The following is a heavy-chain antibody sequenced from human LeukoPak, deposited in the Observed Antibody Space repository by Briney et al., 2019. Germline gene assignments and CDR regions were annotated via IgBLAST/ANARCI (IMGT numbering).Heavy chain of an antibody. J-gene: IGHJ5*02. CDR3: ARRPIVGSTGFYFDP. CDR1: GGSISNYY. D-gene: IGHD1-26*01. CDR2: IYYSGST. V-gene: IGHV4-59*08. Sequence: SETLSLTCTVSGGSISNYYWSWIRQPPGKGLEWIGYIYYSGSTNYNPSLKSRVTISVGTSKNQFSLKLASLTAADTAVYYCARRPIVGSTGFYFDPWGPGTLVTVSS.